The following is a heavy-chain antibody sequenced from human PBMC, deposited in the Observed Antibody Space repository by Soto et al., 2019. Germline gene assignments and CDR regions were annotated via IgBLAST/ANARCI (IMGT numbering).Heavy chain of an antibody. Sequence: GGSLKISCAASGFTFRIYGMHWVRQDPGKGLEWVAVIWYDGSNKYYADSVKGRFTISRDNSKNTLYLQMNSLRAEDTAVYYCARWAGGDYYYYYYGMDVWGQGTTVTVSS. CDR1: GFTFRIYG. CDR2: IWYDGSNK. D-gene: IGHD4-17*01. J-gene: IGHJ6*02. V-gene: IGHV3-33*01. CDR3: ARWAGGDYYYYYYGMDV.